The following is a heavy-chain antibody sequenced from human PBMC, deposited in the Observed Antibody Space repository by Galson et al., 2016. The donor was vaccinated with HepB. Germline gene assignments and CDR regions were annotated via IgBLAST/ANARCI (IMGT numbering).Heavy chain of an antibody. Sequence: SLRLSCAASGITVTTNYISWVRQAPGKGLEWVAILYSGGTTVYADSVRGRFTISRDDSMNTVHLQMNSLRVEDTAMYFCASAPTITTIWGSWGQGTLVTVSS. V-gene: IGHV3-53*01. J-gene: IGHJ5*02. CDR3: ASAPTITTIWGS. D-gene: IGHD5-24*01. CDR2: LYSGGTT. CDR1: GITVTTNY.